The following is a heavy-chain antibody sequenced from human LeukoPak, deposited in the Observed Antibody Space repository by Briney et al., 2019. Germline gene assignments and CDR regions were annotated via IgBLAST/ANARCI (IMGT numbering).Heavy chain of an antibody. CDR3: ARDGSLPDY. V-gene: IGHV3-74*01. J-gene: IGHJ4*02. Sequence: PGGSLRLSCAASGFAFSNSSMHWVRHSPGKGLVWVSRIISDGSRTSYADSVKGRFTISRDNAKNTLYLQMNSLRAEDTAVYYCARDGSLPDYWGQGTLVTVSS. CDR2: IISDGSRT. CDR1: GFAFSNSS.